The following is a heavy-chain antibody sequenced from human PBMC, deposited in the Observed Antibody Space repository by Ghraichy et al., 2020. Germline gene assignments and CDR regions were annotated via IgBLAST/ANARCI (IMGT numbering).Heavy chain of an antibody. V-gene: IGHV3-9*01. CDR1: GFTFDDYA. Sequence: LSLTCAASGFTFDDYAMHWVRQAPGKGLEWVSGISWNSGSIGYADSVKGRFTISRDNAKNSLYLQMNSLRAEDTALYYCAKGVDCSSTSCYWSYYYGMDVWGQGTTVTVSS. D-gene: IGHD2-2*01. CDR3: AKGVDCSSTSCYWSYYYGMDV. CDR2: ISWNSGSI. J-gene: IGHJ6*02.